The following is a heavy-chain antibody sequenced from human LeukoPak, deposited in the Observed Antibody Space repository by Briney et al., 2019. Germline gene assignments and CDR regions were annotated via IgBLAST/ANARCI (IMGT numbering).Heavy chain of an antibody. CDR2: MYSGGST. J-gene: IGHJ6*02. CDR1: GFTFSDYA. D-gene: IGHD4-11*01. CDR3: ARDLTTVTGYYYYYGMDV. V-gene: IGHV3-53*04. Sequence: PGGSLRLSCTASGFTFSDYAMNWVRQAPGKGLEWVSVMYSGGSTYYADSVKGRFTISRHNSKNTLYLQINSLRPEDTAVYYCARDLTTVTGYYYYYGMDVWGQGTTVTVSS.